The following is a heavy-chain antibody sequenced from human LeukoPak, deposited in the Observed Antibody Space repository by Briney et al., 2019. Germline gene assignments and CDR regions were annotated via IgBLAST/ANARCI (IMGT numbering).Heavy chain of an antibody. CDR1: GGSISSYY. V-gene: IGHV4-59*01. J-gene: IGHJ4*02. CDR3: ARAVDTAMVYYFDY. Sequence: SETLSLTCTVSGGSISSYYWSWIRQPPGKGLECVGYIYYSGSTNYNPSLKSRVTISVDTSKNQCSLKLSSVTAADTAVYYCARAVDTAMVYYFDYWGQGTLVTVSS. CDR2: IYYSGST. D-gene: IGHD5-18*01.